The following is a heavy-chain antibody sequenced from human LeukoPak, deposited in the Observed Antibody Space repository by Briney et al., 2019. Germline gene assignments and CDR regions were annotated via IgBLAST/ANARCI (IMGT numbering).Heavy chain of an antibody. Sequence: CLRLSFAASGFSVISFAMGWVRHPPGNWLGLVSTVIETASHTYYPDSVKGPFTMSRDNSKNTLYLQMNSLRAEGTAVYYCAKEGRPNSGGGYYDYWGQGHRVPVSS. CDR1: GFSVISFA. J-gene: IGHJ4*02. CDR2: VIETASHT. CDR3: AKEGRPNSGGGYYDY. D-gene: IGHD3-22*01. V-gene: IGHV3-23*01.